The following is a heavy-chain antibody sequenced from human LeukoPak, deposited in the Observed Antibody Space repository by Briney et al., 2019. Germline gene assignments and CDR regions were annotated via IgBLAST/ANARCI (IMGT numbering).Heavy chain of an antibody. CDR3: ATGRQLWSGWKYYYGMDV. V-gene: IGHV1-8*01. CDR2: MNPNSGNT. CDR1: GYTFTSYD. D-gene: IGHD5-18*01. Sequence: ASVKVSCTASGYTFTSYDINWVRQATGQGLEWMGWMNPNSGNTGYAQKFQGRVTMTRNTSISTAYMELSSLRSEDTAVYYCATGRQLWSGWKYYYGMDVWGQGTTVTVSS. J-gene: IGHJ6*02.